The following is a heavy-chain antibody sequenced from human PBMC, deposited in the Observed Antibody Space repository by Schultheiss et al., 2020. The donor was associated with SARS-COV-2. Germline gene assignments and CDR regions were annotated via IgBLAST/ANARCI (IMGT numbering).Heavy chain of an antibody. CDR3: ARARSSSSPLYHYYYMDV. V-gene: IGHV4-59*01. Sequence: SETLSLTCTVSGGSINPYYWSWIRQPPGKGLEWIGYMYDSGSTNYNPSLKSRVTISVDTPKNQFSLNLSSVTAADTAVYYCARARSSSSPLYHYYYMDVWGKGTTVTAP. D-gene: IGHD6-6*01. CDR1: GGSINPYY. J-gene: IGHJ6*03. CDR2: MYDSGST.